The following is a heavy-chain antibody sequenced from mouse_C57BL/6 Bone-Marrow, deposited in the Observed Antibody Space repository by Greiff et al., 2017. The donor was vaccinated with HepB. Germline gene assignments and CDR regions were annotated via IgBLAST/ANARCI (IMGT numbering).Heavy chain of an antibody. CDR3: AKHDGYYPAWFAY. Sequence: VKLMESGPGLVAPSQSLSITCTVSGFSLTSYAISWVRQPPGKGLEWLGVIWTGGGTNYNSALKSRLSISKDNSKSQVFLKMNSLQTDDTARYYCAKHDGYYPAWFAYWGQGTLVTVSA. CDR1: GFSLTSYA. V-gene: IGHV2-9-1*01. J-gene: IGHJ3*01. CDR2: IWTGGGT. D-gene: IGHD2-3*01.